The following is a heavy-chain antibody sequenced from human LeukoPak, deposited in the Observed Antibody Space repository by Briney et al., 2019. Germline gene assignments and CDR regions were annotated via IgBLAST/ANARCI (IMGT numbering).Heavy chain of an antibody. D-gene: IGHD4-23*01. J-gene: IGHJ4*02. CDR3: AKDRDYGGNSRGIDYFDY. Sequence: HAGGSLRLSCAASGFAFSDYVMDWVRQAPGKGLEWVAPISVRGDRTYYPDSVKGRFTISRDNFKHMLYLQMNTLRADDTAIYYCAKDRDYGGNSRGIDYFDYWGQGTLVTVSS. V-gene: IGHV3-23*01. CDR1: GFAFSDYV. CDR2: ISVRGDRT.